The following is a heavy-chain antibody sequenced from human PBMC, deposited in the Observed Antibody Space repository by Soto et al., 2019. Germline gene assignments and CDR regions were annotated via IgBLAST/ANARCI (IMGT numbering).Heavy chain of an antibody. CDR3: ARDVDADFRTDFDY. J-gene: IGHJ4*02. D-gene: IGHD4-17*01. Sequence: GGSLRLSCAASGFSFSDYYIHWIRRAPGKGLEWISYISGNGEIIQYAASARGRFTISRDNAENSVYLEMDSLRAEDTALYYCARDVDADFRTDFDYWGRGTLVTVSS. CDR1: GFSFSDYY. CDR2: ISGNGEII. V-gene: IGHV3-11*01.